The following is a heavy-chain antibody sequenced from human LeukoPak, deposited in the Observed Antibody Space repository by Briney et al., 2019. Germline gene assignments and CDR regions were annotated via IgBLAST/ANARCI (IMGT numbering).Heavy chain of an antibody. CDR1: GGSFSGYY. CDR2: IYYSGST. Sequence: SETLSLTCAVYGGSFSGYYWSWIRQHPGKGLEWIGYIYYSGSTYYNPSLKSRVTISVDTSKNQFSLKLSSVTAADTAVYYCARAIGIVARQGAFDIWGQGTMVTVSS. J-gene: IGHJ3*02. CDR3: ARAIGIVARQGAFDI. V-gene: IGHV4-31*11. D-gene: IGHD5-12*01.